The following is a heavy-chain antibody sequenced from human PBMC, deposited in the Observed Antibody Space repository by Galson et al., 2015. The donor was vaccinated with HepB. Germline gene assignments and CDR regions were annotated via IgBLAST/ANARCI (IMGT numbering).Heavy chain of an antibody. CDR1: GFTFDDYA. J-gene: IGHJ3*02. CDR2: ISWNSGSI. V-gene: IGHV3-9*01. Sequence: SLRLSCAASGFTFDDYAMHWVRQAPGKGLEWVSGISWNSGSIGYADSVKGRFTISRDNAKNSLYLQMNSLRAEDTALYYCAKDTGLITFGGVIVPEAFDIWGQGTMVTVSS. D-gene: IGHD3-16*02. CDR3: AKDTGLITFGGVIVPEAFDI.